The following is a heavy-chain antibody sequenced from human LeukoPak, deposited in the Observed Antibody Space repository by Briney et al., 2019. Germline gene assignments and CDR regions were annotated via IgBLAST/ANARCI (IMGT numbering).Heavy chain of an antibody. CDR1: GFVFSNYA. J-gene: IGHJ4*01. Sequence: PGGSLRLSCAASGFVFSNYAMNWVRQAPGKGLEWVSGISHSGGTTYYADSVKGRFTISRDNSKNTLYLQMNSLRAEDTAVYYCAKASVDYGGNLPFDYWGHGTLVTVSS. D-gene: IGHD4-23*01. CDR2: ISHSGGTT. V-gene: IGHV3-23*01. CDR3: AKASVDYGGNLPFDY.